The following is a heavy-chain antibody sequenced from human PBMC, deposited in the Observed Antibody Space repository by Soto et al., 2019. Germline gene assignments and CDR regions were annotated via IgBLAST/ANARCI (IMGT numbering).Heavy chain of an antibody. CDR3: TRDRPIDY. CDR2: IGNKAYGGTI. J-gene: IGHJ4*02. CDR1: GFTFGDYT. V-gene: IGHV3-49*03. Sequence: EVQLVESGGGLTQPGRSLRLSCIGSGFTFGDYTVAWFRQAPGRGLEWVGFIGNKAYGGTISYAASVKGRFTFSRDDSKSVAYLQMNTLKSDDTAVYYCTRDRPIDYWGQGTLVIVSS.